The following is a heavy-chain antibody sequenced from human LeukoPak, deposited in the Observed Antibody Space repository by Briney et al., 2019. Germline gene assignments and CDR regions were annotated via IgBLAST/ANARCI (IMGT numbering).Heavy chain of an antibody. D-gene: IGHD3-10*01. CDR3: ARAIGFGLFDY. CDR2: IYSGGST. CDR1: GFTVSSKY. Sequence: PGGSLRLSCAASGFTVSSKYMTWVRQAPGKGLEWVSVIYSGGSTYYEDSVKGRFIISRDNSKNTLYLQMNSLRSDDTAVYYCARAIGFGLFDYWGRGTLVTVS. J-gene: IGHJ4*02. V-gene: IGHV3-53*01.